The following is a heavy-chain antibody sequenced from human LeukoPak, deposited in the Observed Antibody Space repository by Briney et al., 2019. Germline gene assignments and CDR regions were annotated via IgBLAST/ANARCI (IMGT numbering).Heavy chain of an antibody. CDR1: GLTSSSYA. J-gene: IGHJ4*02. Sequence: GGSLRLSCAAPGLTSSSYAMTWGRQAPGKGLERVSGITGRGTRTYHTDSVKGRFTISRDNSTDTLYLQINSLRAEDTAVYYCAKATLESCTGGTCYAFDNWGQGTLVTVSS. V-gene: IGHV3-23*01. D-gene: IGHD2-15*01. CDR3: AKATLESCTGGTCYAFDN. CDR2: ITGRGTRT.